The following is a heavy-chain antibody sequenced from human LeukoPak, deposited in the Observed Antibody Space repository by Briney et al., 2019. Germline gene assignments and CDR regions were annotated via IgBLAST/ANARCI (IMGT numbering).Heavy chain of an antibody. CDR2: IYYSGST. J-gene: IGHJ6*02. Sequence: PSETLSLTCTVSGGSISSGGYYWSWIRQHPGKGLEWIGYIYYSGSTYHNPSLKSRVTISVDTSKNQFSLKLSSVTAADTAVYYCAREYVDTSLLGKYYYYGMDVWGQGTTVTVSS. CDR1: GGSISSGGYY. V-gene: IGHV4-31*03. D-gene: IGHD5-18*01. CDR3: AREYVDTSLLGKYYYYGMDV.